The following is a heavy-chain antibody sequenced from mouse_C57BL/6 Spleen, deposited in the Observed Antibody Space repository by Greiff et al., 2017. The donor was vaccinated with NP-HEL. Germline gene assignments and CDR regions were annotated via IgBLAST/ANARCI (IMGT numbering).Heavy chain of an antibody. CDR1: GYTFTSYW. CDR2: IDPSDSYT. D-gene: IGHD1-1*01. Sequence: VQLQQPGAELVKPGASVKLSCKASGYTFTSYWMQWVKQRPGQGLEWIGEIDPSDSYTNYNQKFKGKATLTVDTSSSTAYMQLCSLTSEDSAVYYCARGGYGSPPMDYWGQGTSVTVSS. J-gene: IGHJ4*01. CDR3: ARGGYGSPPMDY. V-gene: IGHV1-50*01.